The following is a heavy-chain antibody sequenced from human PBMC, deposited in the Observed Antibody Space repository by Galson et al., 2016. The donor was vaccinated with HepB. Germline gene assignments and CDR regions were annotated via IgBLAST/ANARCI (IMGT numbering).Heavy chain of an antibody. CDR2: IWYDGSNQ. CDR1: GCMFNMFG. Sequence: SLRLSCAASGCMFNMFGMHWPRQAPGKGLEWVAVIWYDGSNQYYADSVKGRFTISRDNSKNIVHLQMDNLRGEDTAVYYCVRARGRTGTVPDYWGQGTLVSVSA. CDR3: VRARGRTGTVPDY. V-gene: IGHV3-33*01. J-gene: IGHJ4*02. D-gene: IGHD1-1*01.